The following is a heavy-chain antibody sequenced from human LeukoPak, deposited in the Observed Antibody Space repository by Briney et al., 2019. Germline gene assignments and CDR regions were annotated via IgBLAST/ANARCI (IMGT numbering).Heavy chain of an antibody. J-gene: IGHJ4*02. CDR2: INHSGST. Sequence: SETLSLTCTVSGGSISGYYWSWIRQPPGKGLEWIGEINHSGSTNYNPSLKSRVTISVDTSKNQFSLKLSSVTAADTAVYYCARRGIWTVTYYFDYWGQGTLVTVSS. D-gene: IGHD4-11*01. CDR3: ARRGIWTVTYYFDY. CDR1: GGSISGYY. V-gene: IGHV4-34*01.